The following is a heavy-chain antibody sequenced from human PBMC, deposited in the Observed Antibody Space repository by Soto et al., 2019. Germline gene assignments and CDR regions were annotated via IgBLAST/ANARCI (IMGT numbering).Heavy chain of an antibody. J-gene: IGHJ4*02. Sequence: GGSLRLSCAASGFTFSSYAMHWVRQAPGKGLEWVAVISYDGSNKYYADSVKGRFTISRDNSKNTLYLQMNSLRAEDTAVYYCARDSGTGYYNSLDYWGQGTLVTVSS. CDR1: GFTFSSYA. V-gene: IGHV3-30-3*01. D-gene: IGHD3-9*01. CDR2: ISYDGSNK. CDR3: ARDSGTGYYNSLDY.